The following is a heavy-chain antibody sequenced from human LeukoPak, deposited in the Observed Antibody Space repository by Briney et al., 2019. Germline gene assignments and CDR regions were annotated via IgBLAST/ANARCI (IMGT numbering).Heavy chain of an antibody. V-gene: IGHV3-23*01. D-gene: IGHD4-11*01. CDR2: ISVSAGST. Sequence: PGGSLRLSCAASGFTFSTYAMSWVRQAPGKGLEWVSAISVSAGSTYYADSVKGRFTISRDNSKNTLYLQMNSLRAEDTAVYYCARQQGLQNLNFDYWGQGTLVTVSS. CDR3: ARQQGLQNLNFDY. CDR1: GFTFSTYA. J-gene: IGHJ4*02.